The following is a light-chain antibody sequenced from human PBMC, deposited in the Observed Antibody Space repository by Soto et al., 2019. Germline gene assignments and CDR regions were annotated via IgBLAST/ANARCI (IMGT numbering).Light chain of an antibody. V-gene: IGLV2-14*01. J-gene: IGLJ1*01. CDR2: EVS. CDR3: ASLTTTNFV. Sequence: QSALTQPASVSGSPGQSVTISCTGTSSDIGAYNLVSWYQHHPDKAPKLMISEVSNRPSGVSDRFSGSKSGNTASLTISGLQSEDEADYHCASLTTTNFVFGTGTKVTVL. CDR1: SSDIGAYNL.